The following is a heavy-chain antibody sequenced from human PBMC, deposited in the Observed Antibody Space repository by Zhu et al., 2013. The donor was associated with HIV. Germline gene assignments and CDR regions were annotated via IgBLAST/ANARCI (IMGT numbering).Heavy chain of an antibody. CDR1: GGTFSSYA. J-gene: IGHJ6*02. CDR2: VIPLFGTS. V-gene: IGHV1-69*12. D-gene: IGHD1-26*01. Sequence: QVQLVQSGAEVKKPGSSVKVSCKASGGTFSSYAITWVRQAPGQGLEWMGGVIPLFGTSSYAQKFQGRVTITVDESTSTAYMELSSLISEDTAVYYCARVYVVRGGSRRNYYYGMDVWGQGTTVTVSS. CDR3: ARVYVVRGGSRRNYYYGMDV.